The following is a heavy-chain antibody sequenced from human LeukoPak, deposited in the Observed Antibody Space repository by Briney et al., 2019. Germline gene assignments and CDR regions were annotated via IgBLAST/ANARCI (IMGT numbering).Heavy chain of an antibody. V-gene: IGHV3-30*02. D-gene: IGHD2-21*01. J-gene: IGHJ3*02. CDR3: AKGVVSAFDI. Sequence: PGGSLRLSXAVSGFTFSSYGMHWVRQAPGKGMEWVAFIRYDGSNKYYADSVKGRFTISRDNSKNTLYLQMNSLRAEDTAVYYCAKGVVSAFDIWGQGTMVTVSS. CDR1: GFTFSSYG. CDR2: IRYDGSNK.